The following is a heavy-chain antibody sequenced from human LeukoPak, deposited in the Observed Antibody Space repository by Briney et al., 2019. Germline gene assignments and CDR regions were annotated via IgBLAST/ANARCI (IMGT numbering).Heavy chain of an antibody. D-gene: IGHD4-17*01. CDR1: GYTFTRYG. J-gene: IGHJ4*02. CDR2: ISANNGNT. Sequence: GASVKVSCKASGYTFTRYGITWVRQAPGQGLEWMGRISANNGNTNYAQKLQGRVTTTTDTSTSTAFMEVRSLRSDDTAVYYCGRNYGENYWGQGTLVTVSS. CDR3: GRNYGENY. V-gene: IGHV1-18*01.